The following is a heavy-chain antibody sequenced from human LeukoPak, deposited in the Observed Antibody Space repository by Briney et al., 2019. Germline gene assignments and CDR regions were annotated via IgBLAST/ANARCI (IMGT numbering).Heavy chain of an antibody. CDR1: GFTFDDYT. Sequence: GGSLRLSCAASGFTFDDYTMHWVRQAPGKGLEWVSLISWDGGSTYYADSVKGRFTISRDNSKNSLYLQMNSLRTEDTALYYCAKDSQYSSSWYPSPIDYWGQGTLVTVSS. CDR2: ISWDGGST. J-gene: IGHJ4*02. CDR3: AKDSQYSSSWYPSPIDY. V-gene: IGHV3-43*01. D-gene: IGHD6-13*01.